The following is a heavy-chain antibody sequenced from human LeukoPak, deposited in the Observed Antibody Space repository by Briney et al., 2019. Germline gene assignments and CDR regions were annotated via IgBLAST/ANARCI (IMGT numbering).Heavy chain of an antibody. CDR1: GYTFTGYY. V-gene: IGHV1-2*02. CDR2: INPNSGGT. J-gene: IGHJ4*02. Sequence: ASVKVSCKASGYTFTGYYIHWVRQAPGQGLEWMGWINPNSGGTNYAQKFQGRVTMTRDTSITTAYMELSSLRSDDAAVYYCARGLSPFSDYWGQGTLVTVSS. CDR3: ARGLSPFSDY.